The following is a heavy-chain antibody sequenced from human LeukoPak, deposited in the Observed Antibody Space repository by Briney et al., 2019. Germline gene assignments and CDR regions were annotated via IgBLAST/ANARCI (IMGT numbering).Heavy chain of an antibody. V-gene: IGHV3-74*01. Sequence: GGSLRLSCAASGFTFSSYWMHWVRQAPGKGLVWVSRINTDGSSTNYADSVKGRFTISRDNAKNTLYLQMNSLRAEDTAVYYCARPHVPTASTNWFDPWGQGTLVTVSS. D-gene: IGHD2-2*01. CDR3: ARPHVPTASTNWFDP. J-gene: IGHJ5*02. CDR2: INTDGSST. CDR1: GFTFSSYW.